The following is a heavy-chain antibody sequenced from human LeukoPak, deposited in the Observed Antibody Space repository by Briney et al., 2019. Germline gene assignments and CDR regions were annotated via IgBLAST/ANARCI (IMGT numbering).Heavy chain of an antibody. CDR2: INPNSGGT. Sequence: GASVKVSCKASGYTFTGYYMHWVRQAPGQGLEWMGRINPNSGGTNYAQKFQGRVTMTRDTPIGTAYMELSRLRSDDTAVYYCARGYHNWNPLSIYYYYGMDVWGQGTTVTVSS. CDR3: ARGYHNWNPLSIYYYYGMDV. J-gene: IGHJ6*02. D-gene: IGHD1-20*01. V-gene: IGHV1-2*06. CDR1: GYTFTGYY.